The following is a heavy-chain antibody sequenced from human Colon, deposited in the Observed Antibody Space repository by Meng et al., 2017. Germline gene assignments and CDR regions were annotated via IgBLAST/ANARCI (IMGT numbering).Heavy chain of an antibody. J-gene: IGHJ4*02. CDR3: ATSIMAAGTIDY. CDR2: IWSNGINK. Sequence: VQLVESGGGVVRPGRSLTLSCAASGFTFSTYAMHWVRQAPGKGLEWVAVIWSNGINKYYADSVKGRFTISRDNSKNTLYVQMNSLRAEDTAVYYRATSIMAAGTIDYWGQGTLVTVSS. D-gene: IGHD6-13*01. V-gene: IGHV3-33*01. CDR1: GFTFSTYA.